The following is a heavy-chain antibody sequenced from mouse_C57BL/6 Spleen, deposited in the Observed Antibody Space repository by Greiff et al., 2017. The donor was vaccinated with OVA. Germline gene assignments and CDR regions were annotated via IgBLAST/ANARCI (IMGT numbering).Heavy chain of an antibody. V-gene: IGHV5-17*01. J-gene: IGHJ2*01. CDR3: AKSDYFDY. CDR2: ISSGSSTI. CDR1: GFTFSDYG. Sequence: EVHLVESGGGLVKPGGSLKLSCAASGFTFSDYGMHWVRQAPEKGLEWVAYISSGSSTIYYADTVQGRFTISRDNAKNTRCLQMTSLRSEDTAMYYCAKSDYFDYWGQGTTLTVSS.